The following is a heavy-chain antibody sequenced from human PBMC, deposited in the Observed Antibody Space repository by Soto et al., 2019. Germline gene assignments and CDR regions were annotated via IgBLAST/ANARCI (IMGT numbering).Heavy chain of an antibody. V-gene: IGHV1-2*02. CDR1: GYTFTGYY. D-gene: IGHD1-1*01. CDR3: AVLHSPVPIDY. J-gene: IGHJ4*02. Sequence: QVQLVQSGAEVKKPGASVKVSCKASGYTFTGYYMHWVRQAPGQGLEWMGWINPNSGGTNYAQKSQGRVTMTRDTSISTAYMELSRLRSDDTAVYYCAVLHSPVPIDYWGQGTLVTVSS. CDR2: INPNSGGT.